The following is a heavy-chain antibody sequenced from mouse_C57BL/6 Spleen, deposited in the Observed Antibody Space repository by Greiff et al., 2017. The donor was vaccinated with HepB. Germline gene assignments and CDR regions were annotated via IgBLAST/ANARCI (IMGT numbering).Heavy chain of an antibody. CDR1: GYAFSSSW. Sequence: QVQLQQSGPELVKPGASVKISCKASGYAFSSSWMNWVKQRPGKGLEWIGRIYPGDGDTNYNGNFKGKATLTADKSSSTAYMQLSSLTSEDSAVYFCARFDTTADWYFDVWGTGTTVTVSS. D-gene: IGHD1-2*01. V-gene: IGHV1-82*01. CDR3: ARFDTTADWYFDV. CDR2: IYPGDGDT. J-gene: IGHJ1*03.